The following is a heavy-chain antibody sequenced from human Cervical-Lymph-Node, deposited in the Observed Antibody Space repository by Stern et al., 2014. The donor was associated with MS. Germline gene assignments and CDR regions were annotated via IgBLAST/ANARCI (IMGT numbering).Heavy chain of an antibody. V-gene: IGHV3-21*01. CDR1: GFMFRTYN. CDR2: ISSSSNYI. CDR3: ARDDELYGLDY. D-gene: IGHD2/OR15-2a*01. Sequence: VQLVQSGGGLVKPGGSLRLSCAASGFMFRTYNMNWVRQAPGKGLEWVSAISSSSNYIYYAASVRGRFTISRDNAKNSLYLQMNSLRAEDTAVYYCARDDELYGLDYWGQGTLVTVSS. J-gene: IGHJ4*02.